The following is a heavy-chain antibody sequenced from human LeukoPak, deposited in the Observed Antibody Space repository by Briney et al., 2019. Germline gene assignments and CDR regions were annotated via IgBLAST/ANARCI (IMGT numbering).Heavy chain of an antibody. D-gene: IGHD6-6*01. CDR3: ARLYSSSFPLY. CDR1: GGSISSYY. J-gene: IGHJ4*02. CDR2: IYYSGST. Sequence: SETLSHTCTVSGGSISSYYWSWLRQPPGKGLEWIGYIYYSGSTNYNPSLKSRVTISVDTSKNQFSLKLSSVTAADTAVYYCARLYSSSFPLYWGQGTLVTVSS. V-gene: IGHV4-59*08.